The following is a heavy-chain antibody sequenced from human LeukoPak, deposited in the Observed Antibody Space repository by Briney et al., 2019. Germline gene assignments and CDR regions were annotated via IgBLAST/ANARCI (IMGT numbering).Heavy chain of an antibody. D-gene: IGHD2-15*01. Sequence: PGGSLRLSCAASGFTFSSYSMNWVRRAPGKGLEWVSYISSSSSTIYYADSVKGRFTISRDNAKNSLYLQMNSLRAEDTAVYYCARDLLRSYWGQGTLVTVSS. CDR3: ARDLLRSY. CDR1: GFTFSSYS. V-gene: IGHV3-48*01. CDR2: ISSSSSTI. J-gene: IGHJ4*02.